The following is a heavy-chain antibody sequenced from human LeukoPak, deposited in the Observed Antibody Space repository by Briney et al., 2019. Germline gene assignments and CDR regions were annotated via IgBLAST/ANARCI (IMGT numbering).Heavy chain of an antibody. CDR3: ARADSFQQWQIPPDNAFDI. J-gene: IGHJ3*02. D-gene: IGHD6-19*01. CDR1: GYSISSGYY. CDR2: IYHSGST. Sequence: PSETLSLTCTVPGYSISSGYYWGWIRQPPGKGLEWIGSIYHSGSTYYNPSLKSRVTISVDTSKNQFSLKLSSVTAADTAVYYCARADSFQQWQIPPDNAFDIWGQGTMVTVSS. V-gene: IGHV4-38-2*02.